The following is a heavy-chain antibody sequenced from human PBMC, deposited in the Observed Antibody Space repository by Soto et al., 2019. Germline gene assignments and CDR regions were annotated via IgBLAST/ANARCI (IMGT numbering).Heavy chain of an antibody. J-gene: IGHJ4*02. CDR2: IFYTGTT. V-gene: IGHV4-31*03. Sequence: NPSETLSLTCTVSGGSISSGGYFWSWIRQHPGRGLEWIGYIFYTGTTYYNPSLKSRLSISVDTSKNVFSLKLSSVTVADTAVYYCATSYGNAWYTYWGQGTQVTVSS. D-gene: IGHD6-13*01. CDR1: GGSISSGGYF. CDR3: ATSYGNAWYTY.